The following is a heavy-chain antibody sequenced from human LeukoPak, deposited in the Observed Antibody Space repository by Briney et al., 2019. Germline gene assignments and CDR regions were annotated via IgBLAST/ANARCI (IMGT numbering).Heavy chain of an antibody. D-gene: IGHD3-22*01. Sequence: ASVKVSCKASGYTFTSYYMHWVRQAPGQGLEWVGIINPSGGSTSYAQKFQGRVTMTRDTSITTAYMELTSPRSDDTAVYYCARDRNYYDSGGYPFDPWGQGTLVTVSS. CDR2: INPSGGST. J-gene: IGHJ5*02. CDR3: ARDRNYYDSGGYPFDP. CDR1: GYTFTSYY. V-gene: IGHV1-46*01.